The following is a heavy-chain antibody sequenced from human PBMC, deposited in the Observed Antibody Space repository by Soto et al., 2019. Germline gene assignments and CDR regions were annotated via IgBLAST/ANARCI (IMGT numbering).Heavy chain of an antibody. CDR1: GFTFSSYS. D-gene: IGHD2-15*01. J-gene: IGHJ3*02. Sequence: EVQLVESGGGLVKPGGSLRLSCAASGFTFSSYSMNWVRQAPGKGLEWVSTITTSSTSIYYADSVKGRFTISRDNAKNPLNLQMNSLRVEDTAVNYCAGVQLVASHIWGQGPMVTVSS. CDR2: ITTSSTSI. CDR3: AGVQLVASHI. V-gene: IGHV3-21*01.